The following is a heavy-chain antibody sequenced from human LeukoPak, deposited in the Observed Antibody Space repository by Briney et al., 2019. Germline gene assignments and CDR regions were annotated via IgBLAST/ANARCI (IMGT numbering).Heavy chain of an antibody. CDR3: AIGGDSSTSCYRCFNY. V-gene: IGHV5-51*01. CDR2: IYPDDSDT. J-gene: IGHJ4*02. Sequence: GESLNISCEGSGYSFTNYWIDWVRQMPGKGLEWMGIIYPDDSDTRYSPSFQGQVTISADKSIGTAYLQWSSLKASDTAMYYCAIGGDSSTSCYRCFNYWGQGSLVTVSA. CDR1: GYSFTNYW. D-gene: IGHD2-2*01.